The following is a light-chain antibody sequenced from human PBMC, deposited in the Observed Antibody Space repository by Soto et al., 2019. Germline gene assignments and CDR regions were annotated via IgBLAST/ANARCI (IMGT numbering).Light chain of an antibody. V-gene: IGKV3-20*01. CDR2: GAS. Sequence: EIVLTQSPGTLSLSPGERATLSCRASQSVSSSYLAWYQQKPGQAPRLLIYGASSRATGIPDRFSGSGSGTYCTLTISRLEPADFAVYYCHQYDSSRLTFGGGTKVEIK. CDR1: QSVSSSY. J-gene: IGKJ4*01. CDR3: HQYDSSRLT.